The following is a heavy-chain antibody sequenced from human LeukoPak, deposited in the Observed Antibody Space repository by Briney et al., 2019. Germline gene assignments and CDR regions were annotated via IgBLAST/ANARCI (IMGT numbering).Heavy chain of an antibody. Sequence: GGSLXLSCAVSGFNFNNYGVSWVRQAPGKGPEWVSAIGATDDSTYYADSVKGRFTISRDNSRNTVYLQMNSLRAEDTAVYFCAXGXDYXWGSYRPWDYWGQGTLVTVSS. CDR2: IGATDDST. J-gene: IGHJ4*02. CDR3: AXGXDYXWGSYRPWDY. V-gene: IGHV3-23*01. CDR1: GFNFNNYG. D-gene: IGHD3-16*02.